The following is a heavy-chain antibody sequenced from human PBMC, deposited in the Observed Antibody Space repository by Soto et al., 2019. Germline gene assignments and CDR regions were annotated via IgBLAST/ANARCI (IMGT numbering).Heavy chain of an antibody. CDR3: ARHIPYCGGDCYHR. V-gene: IGHV5-10-1*01. CDR1: GYSFSRYW. D-gene: IGHD2-21*02. J-gene: IGHJ5*02. CDR2: IDPSDSYT. Sequence: GESLKISCKGSGYSFSRYWSSWVRPVPGKGLEWMGRIDPSDSYTNYSPSFQGHVTISADKSISTAYLQWSSLKASDTAMYYCARHIPYCGGDCYHRWGQGTLVTV.